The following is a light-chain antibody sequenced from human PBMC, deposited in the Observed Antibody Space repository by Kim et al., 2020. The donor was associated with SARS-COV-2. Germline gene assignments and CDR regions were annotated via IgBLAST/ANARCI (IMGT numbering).Light chain of an antibody. Sequence: VAPGEAASLTCGGNNIGNRHVHWYQQKPGQAPVLVIYFDADRPAGISERFSGSNSGSTATLTISRAEAGDEADYYCQVWDTTTRRVFGAGTQLTVL. CDR1: NIGNRH. CDR3: QVWDTTTRRV. CDR2: FDA. J-gene: IGLJ3*02. V-gene: IGLV3-21*04.